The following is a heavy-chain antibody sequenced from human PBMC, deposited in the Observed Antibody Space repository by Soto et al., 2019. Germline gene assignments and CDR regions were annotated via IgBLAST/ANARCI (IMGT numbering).Heavy chain of an antibody. V-gene: IGHV3-21*01. J-gene: IGHJ5*02. CDR2: ISSSSSYI. CDR1: GFTFSSYS. D-gene: IGHD6-13*01. CDR3: AREPLVWDSSSWSRWFDP. Sequence: EVQLVESGVGLVKPGGSLRLSSAASGFTFSSYSMNWVREAPGKGLEWVSSISSSSSYIYYADSVKGRFTISRDNAKNSLYLQMNSLRAEDTAVYYCAREPLVWDSSSWSRWFDPWGQGTLVTVSS.